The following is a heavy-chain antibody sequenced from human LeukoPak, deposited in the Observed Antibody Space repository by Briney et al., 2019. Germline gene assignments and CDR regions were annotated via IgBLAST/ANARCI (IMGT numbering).Heavy chain of an antibody. CDR2: ISGSDGST. CDR3: AKKGGTTADNWFDP. D-gene: IGHD4-17*01. V-gene: IGHV3-23*01. Sequence: QAGGSLRLSCVASGFTFSNYAMSWVRQAPGKGLEWVSSISGSDGSTYYADSVKGRFTISRDDSKNTLYLQMNSLRAEDTALYYCAKKGGTTADNWFDPWGQGTLVTVSS. J-gene: IGHJ5*02. CDR1: GFTFSNYA.